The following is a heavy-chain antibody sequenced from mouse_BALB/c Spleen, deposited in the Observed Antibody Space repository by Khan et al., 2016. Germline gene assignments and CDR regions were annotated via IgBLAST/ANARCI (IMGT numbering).Heavy chain of an antibody. CDR3: AVIHCYGSFDY. D-gene: IGHD1-2*01. CDR1: GYSITSDYI. CDR2: ISYSGST. J-gene: IGHJ2*01. Sequence: EVQLQESGPGLVKPSQSLSLTCTVTGYSITSDYIWNWIRQLPGNKLEWMGIISYSGSTSYNPSLKSRTTITRDTSKNQSFLQLNSVTTEDTATYYCAVIHCYGSFDYWGQGTTVTVSA. V-gene: IGHV3-2*02.